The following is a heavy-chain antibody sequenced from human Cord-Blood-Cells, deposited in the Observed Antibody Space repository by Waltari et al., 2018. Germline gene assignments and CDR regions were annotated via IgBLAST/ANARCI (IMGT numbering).Heavy chain of an antibody. CDR1: GGSFSGYY. D-gene: IGHD3-22*01. J-gene: IGHJ4*02. CDR2: INHSGST. Sequence: QVQLQQWGAGLLTPSDTLSLTCAVYGGSFSGYYWTWILQPPGQGLEWIGEINHSGSTNYNPSLKSRVTISGDTSKNQFSLKLSSVTAADTAVYYCARGRGNDSSGYYYVDYWGQGTLVTVSS. V-gene: IGHV4-34*01. CDR3: ARGRGNDSSGYYYVDY.